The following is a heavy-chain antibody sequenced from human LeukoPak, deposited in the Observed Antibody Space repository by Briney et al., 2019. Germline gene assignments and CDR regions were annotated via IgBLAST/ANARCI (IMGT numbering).Heavy chain of an antibody. CDR3: ATYGSGSYRFDP. V-gene: IGHV4-31*03. D-gene: IGHD3-10*01. J-gene: IGHJ5*02. CDR1: GGSISSGNYY. Sequence: SETLSLTCTVSGGSISSGNYYWSWIRQHPGKGLEWIGYIHHSGSTYYNPSLKSRVIISVDASKNQFSLKLNSVTAADTAVYYCATYGSGSYRFDPWGQGTLVTVSS. CDR2: IHHSGST.